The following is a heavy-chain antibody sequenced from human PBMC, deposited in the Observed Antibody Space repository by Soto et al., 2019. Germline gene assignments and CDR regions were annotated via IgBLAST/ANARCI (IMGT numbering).Heavy chain of an antibody. D-gene: IGHD3-10*01. Sequence: SETLSLTCTVSGGSISSYYWSWIRQPPGKGLEWIGYIYYSGSTNYNPSLKSRVTISVDTSKNQFSLKLSSVTAADTAVYYCARGDGLLLWFGELLLMDAFDIWGQGTMVTVSS. CDR3: ARGDGLLLWFGELLLMDAFDI. J-gene: IGHJ3*02. CDR2: IYYSGST. V-gene: IGHV4-59*01. CDR1: GGSISSYY.